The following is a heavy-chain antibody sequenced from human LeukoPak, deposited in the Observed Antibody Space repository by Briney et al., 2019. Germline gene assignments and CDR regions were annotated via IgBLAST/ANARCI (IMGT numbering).Heavy chain of an antibody. Sequence: SETLSLTCTVSGGSISSYYWSWIRQPPGKGLEWIGYIYYSGSTNYNPSLKSRVTISVDTSKNQFSLKLSSVTAADTAVYYCARGGYCSSTSCHFDYWGQGTLVTVSS. V-gene: IGHV4-59*08. CDR2: IYYSGST. J-gene: IGHJ4*02. CDR1: GGSISSYY. D-gene: IGHD2-2*01. CDR3: ARGGYCSSTSCHFDY.